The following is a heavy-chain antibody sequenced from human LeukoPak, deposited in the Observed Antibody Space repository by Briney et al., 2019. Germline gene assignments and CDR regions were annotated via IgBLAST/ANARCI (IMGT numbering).Heavy chain of an antibody. CDR1: GFTFSSYE. V-gene: IGHV3-48*03. Sequence: GGSLRLSCAASGFTFSSYEMNWVRQAPGKGLEWVSYISSSSSTIYYADSVKGRFTISRDNAKNSLYLQMNSLRAEDTAVYYCAKAFGELSPYYFDYWGQGTLVTVSS. D-gene: IGHD3-10*01. J-gene: IGHJ4*02. CDR3: AKAFGELSPYYFDY. CDR2: ISSSSSTI.